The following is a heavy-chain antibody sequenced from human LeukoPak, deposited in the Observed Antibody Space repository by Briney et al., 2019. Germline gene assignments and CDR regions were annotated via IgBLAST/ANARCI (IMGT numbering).Heavy chain of an antibody. CDR2: INHSGST. V-gene: IGHV4-34*01. CDR3: ARFRDGYNYDFDY. D-gene: IGHD5-24*01. CDR1: GGSFSGYY. Sequence: SETLSLTCAVYGGSFSGYYWSWIRQPPGKGLEWIGEINHSGSTNYNPSLKSRVTISVDTSKNQFSLKLNSVTAADTAVYYCARFRDGYNYDFDYWGQGTLVTVSS. J-gene: IGHJ4*02.